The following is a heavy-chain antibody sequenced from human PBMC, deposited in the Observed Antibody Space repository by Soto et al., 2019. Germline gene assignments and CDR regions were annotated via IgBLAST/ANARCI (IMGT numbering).Heavy chain of an antibody. Sequence: HLQLQESGPGLVKPSETLSLTCTVSGGSISSSTYYWGWIRQPPGKGLEWIANIYYSGSTYYNPSLQSRVTISVDTSKTQFSLKLNSVTAADTAVYYCARSNSGYYKWFDPWGQGTLVTVSS. CDR1: GGSISSSTYY. D-gene: IGHD3-22*01. J-gene: IGHJ5*02. CDR2: IYYSGST. CDR3: ARSNSGYYKWFDP. V-gene: IGHV4-39*01.